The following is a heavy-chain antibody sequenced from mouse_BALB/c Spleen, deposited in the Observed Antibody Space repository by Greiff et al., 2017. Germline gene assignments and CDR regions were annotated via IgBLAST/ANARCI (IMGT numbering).Heavy chain of an antibody. V-gene: IGHV1-54*03. D-gene: IGHD2-13*01. J-gene: IGHJ4*01. CDR2: INPGSGGT. CDR3: ARPLTDYYAMDY. Sequence: VQLQQSGAELVRPGTSVSVSCKVSGYAFTNYLIEWVKQKPGQGLEWIGVINPGSGGTNYNEKFKSKATLTADKSSSTAYMQLSSLTSDDSAVYFCARPLTDYYAMDYWGQGTSVTVSS. CDR1: GYAFTNYL.